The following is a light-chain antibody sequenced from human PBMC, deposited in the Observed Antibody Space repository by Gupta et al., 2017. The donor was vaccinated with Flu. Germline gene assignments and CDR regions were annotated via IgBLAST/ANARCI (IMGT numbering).Light chain of an antibody. J-gene: IGKJ1*01. Sequence: NCRSSQSVLYSSNNKNYLGRCQQKPGQPPKLLIYWASTRESGVPDRFSGSGSGTDFTLTISSLQAEDVAVYYCQQYYSTPPTFGQGTKVEIK. V-gene: IGKV4-1*01. CDR2: WAS. CDR1: QSVLYSSNNKNY. CDR3: QQYYSTPPT.